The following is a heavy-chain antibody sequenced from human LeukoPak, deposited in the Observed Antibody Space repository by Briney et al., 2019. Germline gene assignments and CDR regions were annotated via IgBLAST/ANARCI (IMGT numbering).Heavy chain of an antibody. CDR3: ARDIACEWFGEFSPPGN. V-gene: IGHV6-1*01. Sequence: SQTLSLTCAISGDSVSSNSAAWNWIRQSPSRGLEWLGRTYYRSKWYNDYAVSVKSRITINPDTSKNQFSLQLNSVTPEDTAVYYCARDIACEWFGEFSPPGNWGQGTLVTVSS. D-gene: IGHD3-10*01. CDR1: GDSVSSNSAA. J-gene: IGHJ4*02. CDR2: TYYRSKWYN.